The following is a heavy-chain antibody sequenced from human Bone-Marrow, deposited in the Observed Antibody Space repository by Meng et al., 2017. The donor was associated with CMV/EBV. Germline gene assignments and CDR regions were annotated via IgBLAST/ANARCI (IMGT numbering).Heavy chain of an antibody. CDR2: INPNSGGT. D-gene: IGHD3-3*01. CDR3: ARVNGAEYYDFWSGYFDDYGMDV. V-gene: IGHV1-2*02. Sequence: ASVKVSCKASGYTFTGYYMHWVRQAPGQGLEWMGWINPNSGGTNYAQKFQGRVTMTRDTSISPAYMELSRLRSDDTAVYYCARVNGAEYYDFWSGYFDDYGMDVWGQGTTVTVSS. CDR1: GYTFTGYY. J-gene: IGHJ6*02.